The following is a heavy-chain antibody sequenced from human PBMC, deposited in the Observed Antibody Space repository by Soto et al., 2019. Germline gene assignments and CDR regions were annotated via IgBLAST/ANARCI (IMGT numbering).Heavy chain of an antibody. CDR1: GDSISSGNKY. CDR3: ARDRKLVIPGNYYYYGMDV. CDR2: IFSSGTT. J-gene: IGHJ6*02. D-gene: IGHD3-9*01. Sequence: QVQLRESGPGLVMPSQTLSLTCTVSGDSISSGNKYWSWIRQPPGKGLEWIGYIFSSGTTYYNPSLESRLTMSLDMSENQFSLKLNSLTDADTAVYFCARDRKLVIPGNYYYYGMDVWGQGTTVTVSS. V-gene: IGHV4-30-4*01.